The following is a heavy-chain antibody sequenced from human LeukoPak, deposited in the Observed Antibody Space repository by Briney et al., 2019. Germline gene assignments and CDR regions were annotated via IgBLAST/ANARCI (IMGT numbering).Heavy chain of an antibody. CDR2: ISAYNGNT. V-gene: IGHV1-18*01. CDR1: GYTFTSNG. Sequence: ASVTVSCKASGYTFTSNGISWVRQAPGQGLEWMGWISAYNGNTNYAQKLQGRVTMTTDTSTSTAYMELRSLRSDDTAVYYCARVTDIVVVPAALPGGWFDPWGQGTLVTVSS. CDR3: ARVTDIVVVPAALPGGWFDP. D-gene: IGHD2-2*01. J-gene: IGHJ5*02.